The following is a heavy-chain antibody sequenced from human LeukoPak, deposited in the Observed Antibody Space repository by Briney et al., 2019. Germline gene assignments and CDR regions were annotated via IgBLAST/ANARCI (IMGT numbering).Heavy chain of an antibody. J-gene: IGHJ4*02. CDR3: ARAPLDYYDSSGYFDY. D-gene: IGHD3-22*01. V-gene: IGHV3-30-3*01. CDR2: ISYDGSNK. Sequence: GRSLRLSCAASGFTFSSYAMRWIRQAPRKGLEWVAVISYDGSNKYYADSVKGRFTISRDNSKNTLYLQMNSLRAEDTAVYYCARAPLDYYDSSGYFDYWGQGTLVTVSS. CDR1: GFTFSSYA.